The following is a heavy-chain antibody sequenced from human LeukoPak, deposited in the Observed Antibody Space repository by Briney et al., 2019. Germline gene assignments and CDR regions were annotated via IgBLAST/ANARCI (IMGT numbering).Heavy chain of an antibody. CDR2: ISGSGGST. J-gene: IGHJ4*02. D-gene: IGHD3-22*01. CDR3: ATDPSSHYYDSSGYDY. CDR1: GFTFSSYA. Sequence: GGSLRLSCAASGFTFSSYAMSWVRQAPGKGLEWVSAISGSGGSTYYADSVKGRFTISRDNSKNTLYLQMNSLRAEDTAVYYCATDPSSHYYDSSGYDYWGQGTLVTVSS. V-gene: IGHV3-23*01.